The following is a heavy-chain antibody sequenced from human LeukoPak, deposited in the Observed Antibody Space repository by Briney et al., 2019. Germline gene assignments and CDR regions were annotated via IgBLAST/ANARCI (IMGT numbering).Heavy chain of an antibody. CDR3: ARVLGGKYQLRRYFDY. D-gene: IGHD2-2*01. J-gene: IGHJ4*02. CDR1: GFTFSSYW. V-gene: IGHV3-74*01. CDR2: LYSDGSST. Sequence: GGSLRLSCAASGFTFSSYWMHWVRQAPGKGLVWVSRLYSDGSSTSYADSVRGRFTISRDNAKNTLYLQMNSLRAEDTAVYYCARVLGGKYQLRRYFDYWGQGTLVTVSS.